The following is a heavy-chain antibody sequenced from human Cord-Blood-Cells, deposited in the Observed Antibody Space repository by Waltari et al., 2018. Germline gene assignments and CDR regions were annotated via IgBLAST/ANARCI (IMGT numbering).Heavy chain of an antibody. CDR2: IYWDDDK. Sequence: QITLKESGPTLVKPTQTLTLTCTFSGFSLSTSGVGVVWIRQPPAKALDWLAIIYWDDDKRYSPSLKSRLTITKDTSKSQVVITMTNMDPVDTATYYCAHRRPQSGRLHLGELSFDYWGQGTLVTVSS. D-gene: IGHD3-16*02. CDR1: GFSLSTSGVG. V-gene: IGHV2-5*02. J-gene: IGHJ4*02. CDR3: AHRRPQSGRLHLGELSFDY.